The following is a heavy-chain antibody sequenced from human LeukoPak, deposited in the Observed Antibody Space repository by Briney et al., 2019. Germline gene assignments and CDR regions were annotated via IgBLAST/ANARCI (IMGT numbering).Heavy chain of an antibody. CDR1: GFTFSIYS. Sequence: PGGSLRLSCGASGFTFSIYSMNWVRQAPGKGLVWVSYISSSSSPRYYADSVKGRFTISRDNAKNSMYLQMNSLRAEDTAVYYCARVGADLAFDIWGQGTMVTVSS. J-gene: IGHJ3*02. V-gene: IGHV3-48*01. CDR3: ARVGADLAFDI. CDR2: ISSSSSPR. D-gene: IGHD1-26*01.